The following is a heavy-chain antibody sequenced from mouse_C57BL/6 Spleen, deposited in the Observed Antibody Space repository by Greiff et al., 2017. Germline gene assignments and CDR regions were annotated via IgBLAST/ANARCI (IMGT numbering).Heavy chain of an antibody. J-gene: IGHJ2*01. CDR2: ISSGGGYT. V-gene: IGHV5-9-1*02. D-gene: IGHD1-1*01. CDR3: TREITTVEKYFDY. Sequence: EVKLVESGEGLVKPGGSLKLSCAASGFTFSSYAMSWVRQTPEKRLEWVAYISSGGGYTYYADTVKGRFPISRDNARNNLYLQMSSLKSEDTAKDYGTREITTVEKYFDYWGKGTTLTVSS. CDR1: GFTFSSYA.